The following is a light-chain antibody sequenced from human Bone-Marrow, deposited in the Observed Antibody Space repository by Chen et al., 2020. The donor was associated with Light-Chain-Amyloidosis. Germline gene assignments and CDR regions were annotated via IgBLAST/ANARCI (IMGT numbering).Light chain of an antibody. Sequence: YVLTQPSSVSVAPGQTATIACGGNNIGTTSVHRYQQTPGQAPLLVVYDDSDRPSGIPERLSGSNTGNTTTLTISRVEAGDEADYYCQVWDRGSDRPVFGGGTNLTVL. CDR1: NIGTTS. V-gene: IGLV3-21*02. CDR3: QVWDRGSDRPV. J-gene: IGLJ3*02. CDR2: DDS.